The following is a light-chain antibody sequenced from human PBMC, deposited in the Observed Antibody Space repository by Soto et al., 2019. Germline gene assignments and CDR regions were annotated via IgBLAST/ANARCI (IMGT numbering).Light chain of an antibody. CDR1: SSDVGGYNY. CDR3: SSYAGSTVI. J-gene: IGLJ2*01. Sequence: QSALTQPPSAPGSPGQSVTISCTGTSSDVGGYNYVSWYQHHPGKAPKLIIFEVSKRPSGVPDRFSGSKSGNTASLTVSGLQAEDEADFYCSSYAGSTVIFGGGTKLTVL. V-gene: IGLV2-8*01. CDR2: EVS.